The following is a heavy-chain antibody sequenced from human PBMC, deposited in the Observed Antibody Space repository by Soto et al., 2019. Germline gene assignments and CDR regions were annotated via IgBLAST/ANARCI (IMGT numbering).Heavy chain of an antibody. CDR3: ARDLSSGWYGLGAFDI. D-gene: IGHD6-19*01. CDR1: GGTFSSYA. V-gene: IGHV1-69*13. Sequence: SVKVSFKASGGTFSSYAISWVRQAPGQGLEWMGGIIPIFGTANYAQKFQGRVTITADESTSTAYMELSSLRSEDTAVYYCARDLSSGWYGLGAFDIWGQGTMVTVSS. CDR2: IIPIFGTA. J-gene: IGHJ3*02.